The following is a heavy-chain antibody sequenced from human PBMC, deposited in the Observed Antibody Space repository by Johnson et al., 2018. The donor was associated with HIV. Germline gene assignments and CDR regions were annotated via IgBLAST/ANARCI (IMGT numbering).Heavy chain of an antibody. CDR1: GFTFSSYG. Sequence: QVQLVESGGGSVQPGRSLRLSCAASGFTFSSYGMHWVRQAPGKGLEWVAVIWYDGSDKYYADSVKGRFTISRDNSKNTLYLQMNSLRAEDTAVYYCAKGDSWTRYSFDIWGQGTMVTVSS. J-gene: IGHJ3*02. D-gene: IGHD3-9*01. V-gene: IGHV3-33*06. CDR3: AKGDSWTRYSFDI. CDR2: IWYDGSDK.